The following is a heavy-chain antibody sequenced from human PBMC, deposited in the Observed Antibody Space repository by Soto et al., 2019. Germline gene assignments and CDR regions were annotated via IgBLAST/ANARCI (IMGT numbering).Heavy chain of an antibody. CDR2: IYYSGST. CDR1: GGSISSSSYY. J-gene: IGHJ5*02. Sequence: QLQLQESGPGLVKPSETLSLTCTVSGGSISSSSYYWGWIRQPPGKGLEWIGSIYYSGSTYYNPSLKSRVTISVDTSKNQFSLKLSSVTAADTAVYYCARRDYGDYFWFDPWGQGTLVTVSS. D-gene: IGHD4-17*01. CDR3: ARRDYGDYFWFDP. V-gene: IGHV4-39*01.